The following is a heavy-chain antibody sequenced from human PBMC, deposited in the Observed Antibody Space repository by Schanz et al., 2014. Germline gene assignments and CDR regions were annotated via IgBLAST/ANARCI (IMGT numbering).Heavy chain of an antibody. Sequence: QVHLVQSGAEVKKPGSSVKVSCKASGGTFSSDTFSWVRQAPGQGLEWMGRIVPILGIANYAQKFQGRVTITADKSTFTAYMELSSLRSEDTAVYYCARGPSQGYSYGHNIGAYYYGMDVWGQGTTXTVSS. D-gene: IGHD5-18*01. J-gene: IGHJ6*02. CDR2: IVPILGIA. V-gene: IGHV1-69*02. CDR1: GGTFSSDT. CDR3: ARGPSQGYSYGHNIGAYYYGMDV.